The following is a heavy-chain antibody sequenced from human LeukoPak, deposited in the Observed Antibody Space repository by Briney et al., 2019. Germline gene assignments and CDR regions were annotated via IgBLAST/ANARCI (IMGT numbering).Heavy chain of an antibody. V-gene: IGHV4-34*01. D-gene: IGHD2-15*01. CDR3: ARRVAATSYFDY. Sequence: TSETLSLTCAVYGRSFSGYYWSWIRQPPGKGLEWIGESINHSGSTNYNPSLKSRVTVSVDTSKNQFSLKLNSVTAADTAVYYCARRVAATSYFDYWDQGTLVIVFS. CDR1: GRSFSGYY. CDR2: SINHSGST. J-gene: IGHJ4*02.